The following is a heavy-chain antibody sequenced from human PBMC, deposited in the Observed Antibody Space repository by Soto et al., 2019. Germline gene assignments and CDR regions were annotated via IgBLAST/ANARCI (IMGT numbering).Heavy chain of an antibody. CDR2: IYYSGST. D-gene: IGHD4-17*01. J-gene: IGHJ5*02. CDR3: ARDAGFGDYPSWFDP. Sequence: SETLSLTCTVSGGSISSYYWSWIRQPPGKGLEWIGYIYYSGSTNYNPSLKSRVTISVDTSKNQFSLKLSSVTAADTAVYYCARDAGFGDYPSWFDPWGQGTLVTVSS. CDR1: GGSISSYY. V-gene: IGHV4-59*01.